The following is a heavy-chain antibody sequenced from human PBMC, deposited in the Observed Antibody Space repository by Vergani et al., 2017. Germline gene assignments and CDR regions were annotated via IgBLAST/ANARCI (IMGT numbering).Heavy chain of an antibody. CDR1: GFTFSSYA. Sequence: EVQLLESGGGLVQPGGSLRLSCAASGFTFSSYAMSWVRQAPGKGLEWVSAISGSGGSTYYADSVKGRFTISRDNAKNSLYLQMNSLRAEDTAVYYCARGSVAAAYYYYGMDVWGQGTTVTVSS. V-gene: IGHV3-23*01. J-gene: IGHJ6*02. D-gene: IGHD6-19*01. CDR3: ARGSVAAAYYYYGMDV. CDR2: ISGSGGST.